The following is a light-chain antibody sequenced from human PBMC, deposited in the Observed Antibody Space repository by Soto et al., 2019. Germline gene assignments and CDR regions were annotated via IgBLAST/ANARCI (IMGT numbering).Light chain of an antibody. CDR3: MHPLQTPRLT. Sequence: DTVMTQSPLSLPVTPGEPASISCRSSQSLLHSNGYSYLDWYLQKAGQSPQLLIYLGSNRASGVPDRFSGSGSGTDFTLKISRVEAEDAGVYYCMHPLQTPRLTFGGGTKVEIK. CDR1: QSLLHSNGYSY. V-gene: IGKV2-28*01. J-gene: IGKJ4*01. CDR2: LGS.